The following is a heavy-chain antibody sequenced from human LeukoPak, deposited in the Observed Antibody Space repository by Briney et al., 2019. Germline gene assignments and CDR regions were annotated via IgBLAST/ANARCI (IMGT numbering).Heavy chain of an antibody. CDR3: AKTNYYDSSGYYYIWFDP. CDR1: GDSVSSNSAA. D-gene: IGHD3-22*01. Sequence: SQTLSLTCAISGDSVSSNSAAWNWIRQPPSRGLEWLGRTYYRSKWYNDYAVSVKSRITINPDTSKNQFSLQLNSVTPEDTAVYYCAKTNYYDSSGYYYIWFDPWGQGTLVTVSS. CDR2: TYYRSKWYN. J-gene: IGHJ5*02. V-gene: IGHV6-1*01.